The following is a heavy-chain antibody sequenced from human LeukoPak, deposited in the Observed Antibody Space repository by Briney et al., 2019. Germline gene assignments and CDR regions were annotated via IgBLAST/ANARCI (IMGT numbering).Heavy chain of an antibody. CDR1: GFTFSWSW. CDR3: VRGGGSGNHFAS. V-gene: IGHV3-7*01. Sequence: GGSLRLSCATSGFTFSWSWMSWVRQAPGKGLDWMANINPDGSETNYMDSVKGRFTIARDNAMNSLYLQMNSLSAEDTSLYYCVRGGGSGNHFASWGQGALVTVSS. D-gene: IGHD6-19*01. J-gene: IGHJ4*02. CDR2: INPDGSET.